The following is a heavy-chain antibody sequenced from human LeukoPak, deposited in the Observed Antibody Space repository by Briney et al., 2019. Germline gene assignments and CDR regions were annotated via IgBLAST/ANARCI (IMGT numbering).Heavy chain of an antibody. V-gene: IGHV3-30*02. J-gene: IGHJ4*02. D-gene: IGHD3-10*01. Sequence: GGSLRLSCAASGFTFSSYGMHWVRQAPGKGLEWVAVIWYDGSNKYYADSVKGRFTISRDNSKNTLYLQMNSLRAEDTAVYYCAKDPYYYGSGSDNYFDYWGQGTLVTVSS. CDR1: GFTFSSYG. CDR2: IWYDGSNK. CDR3: AKDPYYYGSGSDNYFDY.